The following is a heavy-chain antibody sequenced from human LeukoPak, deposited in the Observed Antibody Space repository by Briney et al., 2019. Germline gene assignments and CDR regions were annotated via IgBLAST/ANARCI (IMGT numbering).Heavy chain of an antibody. CDR1: GYTFTSYT. CDR3: TRARPLGDPEKFDY. D-gene: IGHD4-17*01. CDR2: INAGNGNT. V-gene: IGHV1-3*01. J-gene: IGHJ4*02. Sequence: ASVKVSCKASGYTFTSYTMHWVRQAPGQRLEWMGWINAGNGNTIYSQRFQGRVTITRDTFASTAYMELSSLRSEDTAEYYCTRARPLGDPEKFDYWGQGTLVTVSS.